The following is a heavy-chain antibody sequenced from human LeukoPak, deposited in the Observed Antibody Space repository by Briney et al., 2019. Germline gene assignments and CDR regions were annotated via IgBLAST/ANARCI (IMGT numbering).Heavy chain of an antibody. J-gene: IGHJ3*02. CDR1: GFTFSSYS. Sequence: GGSLRLSCAASGFTFSSYSMNWVRQAPGKGLEWVSSISSSSSYIYYADSVKGRFTISRDNAKNSLYLQMNSLRAEDTAVYYCARDTRRDYYDSSGYYYSAFDIWGQGTMVTVSS. CDR2: ISSSSSYI. V-gene: IGHV3-21*01. CDR3: ARDTRRDYYDSSGYYYSAFDI. D-gene: IGHD3-22*01.